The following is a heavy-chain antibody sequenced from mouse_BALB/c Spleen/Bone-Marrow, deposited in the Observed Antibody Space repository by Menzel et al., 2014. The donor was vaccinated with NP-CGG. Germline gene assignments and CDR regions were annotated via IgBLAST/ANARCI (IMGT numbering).Heavy chain of an antibody. Sequence: EVKLVESGPGLVKPSQSLSLTCTVTGYSITSDYAWYWIRQLPENILECMGFIPYSGSTSYNPTFKSRISITPDTSKNQFFLQLNSVTTEDTATYYCARGGARARGWFAYWGQGTLVTVSA. D-gene: IGHD3-1*01. CDR2: IPYSGST. V-gene: IGHV3-2*02. CDR1: GYSITSDYA. J-gene: IGHJ3*01. CDR3: ARGGARARGWFAY.